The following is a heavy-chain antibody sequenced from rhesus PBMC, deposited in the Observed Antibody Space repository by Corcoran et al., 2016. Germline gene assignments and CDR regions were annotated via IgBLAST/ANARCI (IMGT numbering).Heavy chain of an antibody. J-gene: IGHJ4*01. CDR1: GYSISSGYG. Sequence: QLQLQESGPGLVKPSETLSLTCAVSGYSISSGYGWSWIRQPPGKGLEWIGYFSYSGSTSYNPSFKSRVTISRDTSKNQFSLKLSAVTAADTAVYYCARDGAWTPRDYWGQGVLVTVSS. CDR2: FSYSGST. D-gene: IGHD1-44*02. V-gene: IGHV4-122*02. CDR3: ARDGAWTPRDY.